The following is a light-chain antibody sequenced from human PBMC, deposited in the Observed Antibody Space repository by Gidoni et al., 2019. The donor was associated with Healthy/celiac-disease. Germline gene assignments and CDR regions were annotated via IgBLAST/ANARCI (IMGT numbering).Light chain of an antibody. J-gene: IGLJ2*01. V-gene: IGLV3-19*01. CDR1: SLSTYY. Sequence: SSELTQDPAVSVALGQTVRITCQGDSLSTYYASWYQQKPGQAPALVIYGENNRPPGIPDRFSGSSSGNTASLTITGAQAEDEADYNCNSRDSSGNHVVFGGGTKLTVL. CDR2: GEN. CDR3: NSRDSSGNHVV.